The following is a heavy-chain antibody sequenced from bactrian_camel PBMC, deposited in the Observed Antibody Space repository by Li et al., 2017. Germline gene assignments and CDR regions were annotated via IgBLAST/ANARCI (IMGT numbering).Heavy chain of an antibody. Sequence: QLVESGGGSVQPGGSLRLSCAASGFTFSNYAMSWVRQAPGKGLEWVSTISTGRTVYADFVKGRFTISKGNTMNTAYLQMDSLKSEDTAQYYCVALAWGFNYWGQGTQVTVS. J-gene: IGHJ4*01. D-gene: IGHD1*01. CDR1: GFTFSNYA. V-gene: IGHV3S40*01. CDR2: ISTGRT. CDR3: VALAWGFNY.